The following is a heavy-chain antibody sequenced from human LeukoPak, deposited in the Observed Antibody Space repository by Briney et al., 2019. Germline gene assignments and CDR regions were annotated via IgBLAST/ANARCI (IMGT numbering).Heavy chain of an antibody. D-gene: IGHD6-19*01. Sequence: GGSLRLSCAASGFTFNRYGMSWVRQAPGKGLEWVSAISGSGGTTYYADSVKGRFTISRDNSKNTLYLQINSLRGEDTAVYYCAKDHLPGIVVADRDYWGQGTLVTVSS. CDR2: ISGSGGTT. CDR1: GFTFNRYG. CDR3: AKDHLPGIVVADRDY. V-gene: IGHV3-23*01. J-gene: IGHJ4*02.